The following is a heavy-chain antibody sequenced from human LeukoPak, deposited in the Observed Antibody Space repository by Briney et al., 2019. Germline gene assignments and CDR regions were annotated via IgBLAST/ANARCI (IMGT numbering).Heavy chain of an antibody. CDR1: GGSISSYY. V-gene: IGHV4-59*01. J-gene: IGHJ4*02. CDR3: ARAPGYSSLYYFDY. CDR2: IYRSGST. Sequence: SETLSLTCTVSGGSISSYYWSWIRQPPGKGLEWIGYIYRSGSTNYNPSLKSRVTISLDTSKNQFSLKLSSMTAADTAVYYCARAPGYSSLYYFDYWGQGTLVTVSS. D-gene: IGHD6-13*01.